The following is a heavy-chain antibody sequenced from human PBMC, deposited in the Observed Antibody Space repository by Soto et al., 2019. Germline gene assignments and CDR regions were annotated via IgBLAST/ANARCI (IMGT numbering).Heavy chain of an antibody. D-gene: IGHD3-3*01. CDR3: ARHALTIFGVVTGWFDP. Sequence: QLQLQESGPGLVKPSETLSLTCTVSGGSISSSSYYWGWIRQPPGKGLDWIGSIYYSGSTYYNPSLKSRVTISVHTSKNPFALNLSSVTAADTAVYYCARHALTIFGVVTGWFDPWGQGTLVTVSS. CDR1: GGSISSSSYY. V-gene: IGHV4-39*01. J-gene: IGHJ5*02. CDR2: IYYSGST.